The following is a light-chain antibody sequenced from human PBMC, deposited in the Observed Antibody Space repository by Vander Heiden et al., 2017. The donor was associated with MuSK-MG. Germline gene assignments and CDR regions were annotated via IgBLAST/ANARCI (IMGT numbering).Light chain of an antibody. J-gene: IGLJ3*02. CDR1: SVDIGAHKY. CDR2: DVT. Sequence: RSVSGSPGQSVPISCPGTSVDIGAHKYVSWYQQHPGKAPNLMIYDVTKRPSGVPDRFSGSKSGNTASLTISGLQTEDEADYYCCSYVEDYEVFGGGTKVTVL. CDR3: CSYVEDYEV. V-gene: IGLV2-11*01.